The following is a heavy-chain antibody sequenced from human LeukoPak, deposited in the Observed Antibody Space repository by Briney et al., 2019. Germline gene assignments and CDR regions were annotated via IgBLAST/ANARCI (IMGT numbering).Heavy chain of an antibody. CDR1: GGSIRSSNW. D-gene: IGHD3-22*01. Sequence: SETLSRTCAVSGGSIRSSNWWSWVRQPPGKGLEWIGEIYHSGSTNYNPSLKSRVTISVDKSKNQFSLKLSSVTAADTAVYYCAREARSGYYDSSGTYVYWGQGTLVTVSS. J-gene: IGHJ4*02. V-gene: IGHV4-4*02. CDR2: IYHSGST. CDR3: AREARSGYYDSSGTYVY.